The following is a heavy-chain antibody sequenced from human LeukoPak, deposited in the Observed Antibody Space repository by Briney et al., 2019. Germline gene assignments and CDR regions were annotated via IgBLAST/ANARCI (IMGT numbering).Heavy chain of an antibody. CDR3: ARGTIAARLYYFDY. CDR1: GGSISSGGYY. Sequence: SETLSLTCTVSGGSISSGGYYWSWIRQPPGKGLEWIGYIYHSGSTYYNPSLKSRVTISVDRSKNQFSLKLSSVTAADTAVYYCARGTIAARLYYFDYWGQGTLVTVSS. V-gene: IGHV4-30-2*01. D-gene: IGHD6-6*01. CDR2: IYHSGST. J-gene: IGHJ4*02.